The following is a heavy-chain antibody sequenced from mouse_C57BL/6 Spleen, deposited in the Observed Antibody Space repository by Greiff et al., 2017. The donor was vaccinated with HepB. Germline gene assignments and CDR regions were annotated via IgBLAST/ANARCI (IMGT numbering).Heavy chain of an antibody. V-gene: IGHV1-15*01. J-gene: IGHJ3*01. CDR3: TRSYYYGSRGGAWFAY. CDR2: IDPETGGT. Sequence: VQLQESGAELVRPGASVTLSCKASGYTFTDYEMHWVKQTPVHGLEWIGAIDPETGGTAYNQKFKGKAILTADKSSSTAYMELRSLTSEDSAVYYCTRSYYYGSRGGAWFAYWGQGTLVTVSA. CDR1: GYTFTDYE. D-gene: IGHD1-1*01.